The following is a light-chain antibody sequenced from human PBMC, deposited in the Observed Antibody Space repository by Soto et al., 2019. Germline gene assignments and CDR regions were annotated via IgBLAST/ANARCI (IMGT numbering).Light chain of an antibody. CDR3: QSYAGSNTYV. V-gene: IGLV2-8*01. Sequence: QSALTQPPSASGSPGQSVTISCTGTKNDIGVYDFVSWYQHHPGKAPRLIMYEVVHRPSGVPDRFSGSKSGNTDSLTVSGLQAADEADYFCQSYAGSNTYVFGSGTKVTVL. CDR2: EVV. J-gene: IGLJ1*01. CDR1: KNDIGVYDF.